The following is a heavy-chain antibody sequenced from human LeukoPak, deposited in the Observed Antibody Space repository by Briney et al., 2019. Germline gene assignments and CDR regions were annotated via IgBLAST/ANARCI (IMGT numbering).Heavy chain of an antibody. Sequence: PGGSLRLSCAASGFTFSSYWMNWVRQAPGKGLEWVANINQDGTEKYYVDSVKGRFTISRDNAKNSLYLQMNSLRAEDTAIFYCARGIDIWGQGTMVTVSS. CDR3: ARGIDI. V-gene: IGHV3-7*01. CDR2: INQDGTEK. CDR1: GFTFSSYW. J-gene: IGHJ3*02.